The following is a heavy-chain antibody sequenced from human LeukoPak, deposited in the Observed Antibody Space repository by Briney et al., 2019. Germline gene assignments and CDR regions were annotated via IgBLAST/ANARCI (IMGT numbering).Heavy chain of an antibody. J-gene: IGHJ4*02. CDR2: MNPNSGNT. CDR1: GYTFTGYY. D-gene: IGHD1-26*01. V-gene: IGHV1-8*02. Sequence: ASVKVSCKASGYTFTGYYMHWVRQAPGQGLEWMGWMNPNSGNTGYAQKFQGRVTMTRNTSISTAYMELSSLRSEDTAVYYCARGLVGATGLWGQGTLVTVSS. CDR3: ARGLVGATGL.